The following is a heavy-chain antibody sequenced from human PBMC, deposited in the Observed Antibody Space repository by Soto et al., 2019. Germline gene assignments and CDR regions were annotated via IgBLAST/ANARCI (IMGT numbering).Heavy chain of an antibody. CDR1: GFTFSSYA. J-gene: IGHJ4*02. CDR2: ISGSGGST. V-gene: IGHV3-23*01. Sequence: EVQLLESGGGLVQPGGSLRLSCAASGFTFSSYAMSWVRQAPGKGLEWVAAISGSGGSTYYADSVKGRFTISRDNSKNTLYLQMNSLRGEDTAVYYCAKVREVVAGFDYWGQGTLVTVSS. D-gene: IGHD3-10*01. CDR3: AKVREVVAGFDY.